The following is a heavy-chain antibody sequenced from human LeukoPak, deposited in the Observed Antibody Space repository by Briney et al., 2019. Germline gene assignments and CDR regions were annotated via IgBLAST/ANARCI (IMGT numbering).Heavy chain of an antibody. CDR1: GGSISSYY. J-gene: IGHJ5*02. V-gene: IGHV4-59*01. Sequence: SETLSLTCTVSGGSISSYYWSWFRQPPGKGLEWIGYIYYSGSTNYNPSLKSRVTISVDTSKNQFSLKLSSVTAADTAVYYCARHPDGWFDPWGQGTLVTVSS. CDR3: ARHPDGWFDP. CDR2: IYYSGST.